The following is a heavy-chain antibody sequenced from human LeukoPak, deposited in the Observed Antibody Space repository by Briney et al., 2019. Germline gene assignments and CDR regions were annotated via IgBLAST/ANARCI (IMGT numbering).Heavy chain of an antibody. J-gene: IGHJ4*02. CDR1: GGTFSSNT. D-gene: IGHD2-15*01. V-gene: IGHV1-69*05. Sequence: SVKVSCKTSGGTFSSNTISWVRQAPGQGLQWMGGIIPIFGIANYAQKFQDRVTITTDESTSTTYMELRSLRSEDTAVFFCASHGRGYCSGGSCGGLDNWGQGTLVTVSS. CDR2: IIPIFGIA. CDR3: ASHGRGYCSGGSCGGLDN.